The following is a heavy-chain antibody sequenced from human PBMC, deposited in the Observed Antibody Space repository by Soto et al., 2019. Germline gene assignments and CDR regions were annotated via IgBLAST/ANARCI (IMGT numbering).Heavy chain of an antibody. D-gene: IGHD7-27*01. CDR3: AGELGTFYFDH. J-gene: IGHJ4*02. CDR2: IDHSGSA. CDR1: AGSIRSGDYY. V-gene: IGHV4-30-4*01. Sequence: QVQLQESGPGLVKPSQTLSLTCTVSAGSIRSGDYYWTWIRQPPGKGLEWIGYIDHSGSAYYNPSLKSRATISIDTSNNQFSLKMPSVNAADTAVYYCAGELGTFYFDHWGQGTQVTVSS.